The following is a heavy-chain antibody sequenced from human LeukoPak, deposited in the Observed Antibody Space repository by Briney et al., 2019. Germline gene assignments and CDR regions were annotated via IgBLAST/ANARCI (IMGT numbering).Heavy chain of an antibody. CDR2: ISSSGSTI. J-gene: IGHJ5*01. CDR1: GFPFSHYW. V-gene: IGHV3-48*03. Sequence: PGGSLRLSCAASGFPFSHYWMTWVRQAPGKGLEWVSYISSSGSTIYYADSVKGRFTISRDNAKNSLYLQMNSLRAEDTAVYYCARAYSSSWYDFWGQGTLVTVSS. CDR3: ARAYSSSWYDF. D-gene: IGHD6-13*01.